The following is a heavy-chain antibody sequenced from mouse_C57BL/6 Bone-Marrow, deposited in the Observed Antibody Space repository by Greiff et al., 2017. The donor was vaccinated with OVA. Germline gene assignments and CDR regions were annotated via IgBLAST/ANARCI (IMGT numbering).Heavy chain of an antibody. V-gene: IGHV1-55*01. CDR1: GYTFTSYW. D-gene: IGHD1-1*01. Sequence: VQLQQPGAELVKPGASVKMSCKASGYTFTSYWITWVKQRPGQGLEWIGDIYPGSGSTNYNETFQSKATLTVDTSSSTAYMQLSSLTSEDAAVYYGALDYYGSSHWYFDVWGTGTTVTVSS. J-gene: IGHJ1*03. CDR3: ALDYYGSSHWYFDV. CDR2: IYPGSGST.